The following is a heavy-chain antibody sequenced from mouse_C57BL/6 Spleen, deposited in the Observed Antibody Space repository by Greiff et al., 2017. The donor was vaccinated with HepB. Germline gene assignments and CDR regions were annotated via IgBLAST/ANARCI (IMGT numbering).Heavy chain of an antibody. Sequence: DVKLVESGGGLVKPGGSLKLSCAASGFTFSDYGMHWVRQAPEKGLEWVAYISSGSSTIYYADTVKGRFTISRDNAKNTLFLQMTSLRSEDTAMYYCATPLYYGSSYPFAYWGQGTLVTVSA. V-gene: IGHV5-17*01. J-gene: IGHJ3*01. CDR1: GFTFSDYG. D-gene: IGHD1-1*01. CDR3: ATPLYYGSSYPFAY. CDR2: ISSGSSTI.